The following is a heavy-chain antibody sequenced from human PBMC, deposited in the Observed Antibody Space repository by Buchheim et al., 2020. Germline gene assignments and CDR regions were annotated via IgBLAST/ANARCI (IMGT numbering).Heavy chain of an antibody. V-gene: IGHV4-59*01. Sequence: QVQLQESGPGLVKPSETLPLTCTVSGGSISSYYWSWIRQPPGKGLEWIGYIYYSGSTNYNPSLKSRVTITVDTTNNQFLLKLSSVTAADTAVYYCARVVHYDFWSGYYGFDYWGQGTL. CDR3: ARVVHYDFWSGYYGFDY. CDR2: IYYSGST. J-gene: IGHJ4*02. D-gene: IGHD3-3*01. CDR1: GGSISSYY.